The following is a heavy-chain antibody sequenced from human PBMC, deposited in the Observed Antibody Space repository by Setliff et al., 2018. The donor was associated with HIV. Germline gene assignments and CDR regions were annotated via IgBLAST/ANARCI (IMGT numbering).Heavy chain of an antibody. CDR1: GFTFSTHW. J-gene: IGHJ4*02. D-gene: IGHD2-21*01. Sequence: GGSLRLSCAASGFTFSTHWMSWVRQAPGKGLDWVANINPDGSENHYVDSVKGRFTISRDNAKDSLYLEMNSLRAEDTAVYYCARWRLQQSEFDYWGQGALVTVSS. V-gene: IGHV3-7*03. CDR2: INPDGSEN. CDR3: ARWRLQQSEFDY.